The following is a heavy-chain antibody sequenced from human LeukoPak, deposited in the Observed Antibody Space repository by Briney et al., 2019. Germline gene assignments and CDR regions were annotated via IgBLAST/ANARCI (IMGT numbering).Heavy chain of an antibody. D-gene: IGHD6-13*01. J-gene: IGHJ6*02. Sequence: SETLSLTCTVSGGSISSYYWSWIRQPPGKGLEGIGYIYYSGSTNYNPSLKSRGTISVETSKNQFSLKLSSVTAADTAVYYCAREGRYSSSWGYYYYGMDVWGQGTTVTVSS. CDR1: GGSISSYY. V-gene: IGHV4-59*01. CDR3: AREGRYSSSWGYYYYGMDV. CDR2: IYYSGST.